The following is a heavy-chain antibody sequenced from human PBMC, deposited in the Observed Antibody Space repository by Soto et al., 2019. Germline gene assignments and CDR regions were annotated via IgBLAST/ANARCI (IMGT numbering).Heavy chain of an antibody. V-gene: IGHV4-34*01. CDR2: INHSGST. CDR3: ARARTYGSGTNRPYYYYYYMDV. CDR1: GGSFSGYY. D-gene: IGHD3-10*01. Sequence: SETLSLTCAVYGGSFSGYYWSWIRQPPGKGLEWIGEINHSGSTNYNPSLKSRVTISVDTSKNQFSLKLSSVTAADTAVYYCARARTYGSGTNRPYYYYYYMDVWGKGTTVTVSS. J-gene: IGHJ6*03.